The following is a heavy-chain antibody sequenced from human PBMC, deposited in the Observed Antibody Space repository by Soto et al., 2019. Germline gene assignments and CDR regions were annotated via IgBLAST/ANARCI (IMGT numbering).Heavy chain of an antibody. V-gene: IGHV3-48*01. CDR1: GFPFSSYS. Sequence: PGGSLSLSCAASGFPFSSYSMNWVRQAPGKGLEWVSYISSSSSTIYYADSVKGRFTISRDNAKNSLYLQMNSLRAEDTAVYYCATGSHHFDYWGQGTLVTVSS. CDR3: ATGSHHFDY. CDR2: ISSSSSTI. J-gene: IGHJ4*02.